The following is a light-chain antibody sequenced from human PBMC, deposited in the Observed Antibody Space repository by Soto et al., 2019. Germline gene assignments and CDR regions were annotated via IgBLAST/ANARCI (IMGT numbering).Light chain of an antibody. CDR3: QQTFSAPVT. Sequence: DIQMTQSPSSLSASVGDRVTITCRASQSISSYLNWYQQKPGEAPKILIYAATTLQSGVPSRFSGRGSGPDVSLTISSLQPEDFATYYCQQTFSAPVTFGQGTRLAIK. CDR2: AAT. CDR1: QSISSY. J-gene: IGKJ2*01. V-gene: IGKV1-39*01.